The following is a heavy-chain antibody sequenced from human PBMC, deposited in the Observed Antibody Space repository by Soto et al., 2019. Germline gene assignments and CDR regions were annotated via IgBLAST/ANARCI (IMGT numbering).Heavy chain of an antibody. Sequence: SATLSLTCTVSGGSISSYYWSWIRQPAGKGLEWIGRIYTSGSTNYNPSLKSRVTMSVDTSKNQFSLKLSSVTAADTAVYYCARDVLRFLEWWFDPWGQGTLVTVSS. CDR3: ARDVLRFLEWWFDP. D-gene: IGHD3-3*01. CDR2: IYTSGST. CDR1: GGSISSYY. J-gene: IGHJ5*02. V-gene: IGHV4-4*07.